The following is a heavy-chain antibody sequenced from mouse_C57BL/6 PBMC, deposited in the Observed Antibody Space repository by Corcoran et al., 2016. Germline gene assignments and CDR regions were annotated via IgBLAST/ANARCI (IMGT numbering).Heavy chain of an antibody. CDR1: GYTFTDYY. CDR2: INPNNGGT. Sequence: EVQLQQSGPELVKPGASVKISCKASGYTFTDYYMNWVKQSHGKSLEWIGDINPNNGGTSYNQKFKGKATLTVDKSSSTAYMALRSLTSEDSAVYYCARWGYYGSSYSFAYWGQGTLVTVSA. CDR3: ARWGYYGSSYSFAY. V-gene: IGHV1-26*01. D-gene: IGHD1-1*01. J-gene: IGHJ3*01.